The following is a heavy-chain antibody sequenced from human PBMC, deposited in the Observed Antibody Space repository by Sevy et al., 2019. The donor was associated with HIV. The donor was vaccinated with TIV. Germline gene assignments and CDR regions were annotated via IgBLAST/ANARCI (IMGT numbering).Heavy chain of an antibody. D-gene: IGHD2-15*01. CDR2: VNPSGRST. J-gene: IGHJ5*02. V-gene: IGHV1-46*01. Sequence: ASVKVSCKASGYTFTSYCMNWVRQAPGQGLEWMGIVNPSGRSTSYAQKFQGRVTMTRDTSTSTVYMELSRLRSEDTAVYYCARVSGGRSGWFDPWGQGTLVTVSS. CDR1: GYTFTSYC. CDR3: ARVSGGRSGWFDP.